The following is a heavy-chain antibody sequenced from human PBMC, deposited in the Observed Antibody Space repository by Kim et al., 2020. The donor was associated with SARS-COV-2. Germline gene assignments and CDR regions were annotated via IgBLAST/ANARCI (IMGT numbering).Heavy chain of an antibody. D-gene: IGHD3-10*01. V-gene: IGHV4-34*01. Sequence: SETLSLTCAVYGGSFSGYYWSWIRQPPGKGLEWIGEINHSGSTNYNPSLKSRVTISVDTSKNQFSLKLSSVTAADTAVYYCAGSGPLIRHKKTRVPVWGQGTLVTVSS. CDR3: AGSGPLIRHKKTRVPV. J-gene: IGHJ4*02. CDR1: GGSFSGYY. CDR2: INHSGST.